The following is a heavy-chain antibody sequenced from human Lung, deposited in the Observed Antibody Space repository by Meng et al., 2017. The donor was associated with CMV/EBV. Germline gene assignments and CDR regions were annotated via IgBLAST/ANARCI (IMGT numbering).Heavy chain of an antibody. Sequence: ESXKISXAASGFSFNTYTLNWVRQAPGKGLEWVSSVSDGGDYVYYADSVKGRFTISRDNARNSLFLQMNSLRAEDTAVYYCARDLGYCSRTSCYMLYFDYWGQGTXVTVSS. J-gene: IGHJ4*02. CDR2: VSDGGDYV. V-gene: IGHV3-21*01. CDR1: GFSFNTYT. D-gene: IGHD2-2*02. CDR3: ARDLGYCSRTSCYMLYFDY.